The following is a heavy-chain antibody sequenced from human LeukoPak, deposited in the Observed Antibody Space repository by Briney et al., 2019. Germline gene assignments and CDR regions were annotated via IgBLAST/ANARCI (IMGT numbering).Heavy chain of an antibody. CDR2: INHSGST. CDR1: GGSFSGYY. V-gene: IGHV4-34*01. D-gene: IGHD3-22*01. CDR3: ARESSGYYFYYFDY. J-gene: IGHJ4*02. Sequence: SETLSLTCAVYGGSFSGYYWSWIRQPPGKGLEWIGEINHSGSTNYNPSLKSRVTISVDTSKNQFSLKLSSVTAADTAVYYCARESSGYYFYYFDYWGQGTLVTVSS.